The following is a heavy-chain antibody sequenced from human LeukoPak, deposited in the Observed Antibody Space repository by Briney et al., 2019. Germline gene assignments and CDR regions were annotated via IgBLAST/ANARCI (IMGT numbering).Heavy chain of an antibody. V-gene: IGHV4-59*01. CDR3: AGTTNAWFDP. CDR1: GGSISSYY. CDR2: IYYSGST. J-gene: IGHJ5*02. Sequence: PSETLSLTCTVSGGSISSYYWSWIRQPPRKGLEWIGYIYYSGSTNYNPSLKSRVTISVDTSKNQFSLKLSSVTAADTAVYYCAGTTNAWFDPWGQGTLVTVSS. D-gene: IGHD1-26*01.